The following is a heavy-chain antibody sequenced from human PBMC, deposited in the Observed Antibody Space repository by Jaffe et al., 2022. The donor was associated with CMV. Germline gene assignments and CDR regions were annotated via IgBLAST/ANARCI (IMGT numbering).Heavy chain of an antibody. CDR1: GGSISSYY. CDR3: ARGAARGWTAYYFDY. V-gene: IGHV4-59*01. D-gene: IGHD6-6*01. J-gene: IGHJ4*02. Sequence: QVQLQESGPGLVKPSETLSLTCTVSGGSISSYYWSWIRQPPGKGLEWIGYIYYSGSTNYNPSLKSRVTISVDTSKNQFSLKLSSVTAADTAVYYCARGAARGWTAYYFDYWGQGTLVTVSS. CDR2: IYYSGST.